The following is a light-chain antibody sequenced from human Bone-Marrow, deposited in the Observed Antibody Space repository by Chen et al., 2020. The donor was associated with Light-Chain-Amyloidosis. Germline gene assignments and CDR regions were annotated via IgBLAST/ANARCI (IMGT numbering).Light chain of an antibody. CDR2: RDT. CDR3: QSADSSGTYEVI. Sequence: SYELTQPPSVSVSPGQTARITCSGDDLPTKYAYWYQQKPGPAPVLVIHRDTERPSWIAERFSGSSSGTTATLTISGVQAEDEADDHCQSADSSGTYEVIFGGGTKLTVL. CDR1: DLPTKY. V-gene: IGLV3-25*03. J-gene: IGLJ2*01.